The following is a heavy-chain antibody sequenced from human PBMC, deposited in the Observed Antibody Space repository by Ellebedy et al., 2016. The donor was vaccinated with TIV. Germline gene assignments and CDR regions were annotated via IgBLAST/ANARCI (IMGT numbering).Heavy chain of an antibody. D-gene: IGHD1-14*01. CDR2: IRGKAYGGTT. V-gene: IGHV3-49*03. CDR3: TRDGWHLPDDY. Sequence: GESLKISCTASGFSFGDSSMTWFRQAPGKGLEWVGFIRGKAYGGTTEYAASVRGRFTISRDDSKSIVYLQMNSLKTEDTAMYYCTRDGWHLPDDYWGQGTLVTVSS. CDR1: GFSFGDSS. J-gene: IGHJ4*02.